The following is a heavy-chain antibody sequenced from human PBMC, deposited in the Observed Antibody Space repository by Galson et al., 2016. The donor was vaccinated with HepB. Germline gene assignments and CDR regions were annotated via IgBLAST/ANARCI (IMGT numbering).Heavy chain of an antibody. J-gene: IGHJ4*02. V-gene: IGHV3-23*01. Sequence: SLRLSCAASGFSFSNYGMSWVRQAPGKGLEWVSSITATGGSTYIADSVKGRFTISRDNSKNTLYLQTNSLRADDTAVYYCAKSSSGATPRPNFDYWGQGTLVTVSS. D-gene: IGHD1-26*01. CDR2: ITATGGST. CDR3: AKSSSGATPRPNFDY. CDR1: GFSFSNYG.